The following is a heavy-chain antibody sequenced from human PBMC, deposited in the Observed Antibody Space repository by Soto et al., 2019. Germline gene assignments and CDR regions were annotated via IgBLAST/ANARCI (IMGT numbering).Heavy chain of an antibody. CDR2: ISADRGDT. CDR1: GYAFTSYG. D-gene: IGHD2-2*01. V-gene: IGHV1-18*04. J-gene: IGHJ4*02. Sequence: QVQLVQSGTEVKKPGASVKVSCKASGYAFTSYGISWVRQAPGQGLEWRGWISADRGDTNYAQKFQGRVTVTTDTSTNKAYMELRSLRSDDKAVYYCARDLRGYQLLSSPLDCWGQGTLVTVSS. CDR3: ARDLRGYQLLSSPLDC.